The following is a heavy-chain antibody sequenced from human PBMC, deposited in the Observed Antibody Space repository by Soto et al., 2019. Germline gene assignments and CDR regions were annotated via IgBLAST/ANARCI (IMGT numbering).Heavy chain of an antibody. CDR2: IYTSASI. D-gene: IGHD6-19*01. CDR3: ARDREAGYNFYYGMDV. J-gene: IGHJ6*02. Sequence: SETLSLTCSVSGADINTYSWTWIRQPAGKGLEWIGRIYTSASINYNPSLKGRVTLSVDTSTNQVSLRLASVTAADTAIYYCARDREAGYNFYYGMDVWGQGTTVTVSS. V-gene: IGHV4-4*07. CDR1: GADINTYS.